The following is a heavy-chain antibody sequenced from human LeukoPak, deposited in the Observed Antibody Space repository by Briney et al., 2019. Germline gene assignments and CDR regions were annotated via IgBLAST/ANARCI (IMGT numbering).Heavy chain of an antibody. J-gene: IGHJ4*02. CDR3: AKDRSIGTYYTFDH. Sequence: GGSLRLSCAASGFTFSNYWMHWVRQAPGKGLVWVSRINSDGSTTTYADSVKGRFTISRDNAKNTLYLQMSSLTAADTAVYYCAKDRSIGTYYTFDHWGQGTLVTVSS. D-gene: IGHD1-26*01. CDR2: INSDGSTT. V-gene: IGHV3-74*01. CDR1: GFTFSNYW.